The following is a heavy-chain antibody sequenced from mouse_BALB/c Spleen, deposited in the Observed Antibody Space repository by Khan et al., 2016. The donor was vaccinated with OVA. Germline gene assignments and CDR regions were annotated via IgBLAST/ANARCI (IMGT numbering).Heavy chain of an antibody. J-gene: IGHJ3*01. V-gene: IGHV1S137*01. CDR1: GYTFTDHT. CDR3: ARGGGDRFAY. CDR2: ISTYYGDA. Sequence: VQLQQSGAELVRPGVSVKISCKGSGYTFTDHTIHWVKQSHAKSLEWIGVISTYYGDADYNQRFKGKATMTVDKSSSTAYMELARLTSEDSAIYYCARGGGDRFAYWGQGTLVTISA.